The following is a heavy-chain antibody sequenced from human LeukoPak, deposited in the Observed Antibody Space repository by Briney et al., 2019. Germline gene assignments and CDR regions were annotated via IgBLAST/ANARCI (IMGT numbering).Heavy chain of an antibody. CDR2: INTDGSST. J-gene: IGHJ3*02. V-gene: IGHV3-74*01. Sequence: GGSLRLSCAASGFTFSSYWMHWVRQAPGKGLVWVSRINTDGSSTSYADSVKGRFTISRDNSKNTLYLQMNSLRAEDTAVYYCARVDLGTAFDIWGQGTMVTVSS. D-gene: IGHD7-27*01. CDR3: ARVDLGTAFDI. CDR1: GFTFSSYW.